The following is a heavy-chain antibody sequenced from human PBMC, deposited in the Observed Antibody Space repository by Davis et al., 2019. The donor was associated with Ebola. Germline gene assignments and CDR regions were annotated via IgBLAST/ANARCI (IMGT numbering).Heavy chain of an antibody. Sequence: PGGSLSLSFAASNLTLSDVWMNWVRQAPGKLLAWVGRIKRKNEGGSTDYAAPVKGRFTISRDEAKNTLYLQMNSLKTEDTAVDDCTTDIVIGVAARGSYDSWGQGTLVTVSS. CDR1: NLTLSDVW. J-gene: IGHJ4*02. D-gene: IGHD2-15*01. CDR2: IKRKNEGGST. CDR3: TTDIVIGVAARGSYDS. V-gene: IGHV3-15*07.